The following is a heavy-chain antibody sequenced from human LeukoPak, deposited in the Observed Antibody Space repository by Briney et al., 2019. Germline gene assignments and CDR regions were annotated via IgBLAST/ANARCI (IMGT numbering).Heavy chain of an antibody. CDR1: GYTFTSYY. Sequence: ASVTVSCKASGYTFTSYYIHWVRQAPGQGLEWTGIINPSGGSTNYAEKFQGRVTMTRDTSTSTVYMELSSLRSEDTAVYYCAREEMATSRGFDYWGQGTLVTVSS. CDR3: AREEMATSRGFDY. J-gene: IGHJ4*02. V-gene: IGHV1-46*01. D-gene: IGHD5-24*01. CDR2: INPSGGST.